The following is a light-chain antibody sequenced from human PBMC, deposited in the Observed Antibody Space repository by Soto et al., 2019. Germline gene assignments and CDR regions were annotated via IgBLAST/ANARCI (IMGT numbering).Light chain of an antibody. CDR2: GAS. CDR3: QQSYNIPPT. Sequence: EIVLTQSPGTLSLSPGERATLSCRASQSVSNSYLAWFQQKPGQAPRLLIHGASSRATGIPDRFSGSGSGTDFTLTISRLEPEDFAVYYCQQSYNIPPTFGQGTKVEI. CDR1: QSVSNSY. V-gene: IGKV3-20*01. J-gene: IGKJ1*01.